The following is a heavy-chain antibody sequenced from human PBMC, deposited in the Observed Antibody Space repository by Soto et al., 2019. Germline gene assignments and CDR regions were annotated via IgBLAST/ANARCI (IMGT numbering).Heavy chain of an antibody. Sequence: ASLKVSCKASGVTFSGYAISWVRQSPGHGLEWMGGIIPIFGTANYAQKFQGRVTITADESTSTAYMELSSLRSEDTAVYYCAQGSGWYHYYYYGMDVWGQGTTVTVSS. J-gene: IGHJ6*02. CDR3: AQGSGWYHYYYYGMDV. CDR1: GVTFSGYA. CDR2: IIPIFGTA. D-gene: IGHD6-19*01. V-gene: IGHV1-69*13.